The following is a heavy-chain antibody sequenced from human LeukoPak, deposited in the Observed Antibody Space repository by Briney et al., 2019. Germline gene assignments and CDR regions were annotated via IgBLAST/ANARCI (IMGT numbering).Heavy chain of an antibody. Sequence: GGSLRLSCAASGFTISTNYMSWVRQAPGKGLEWVSVMYTGGSTYYADSVKGRFTISRDNSKNTLYPQMNSLRAEDTALYYCARAPFYYDSSGYPYFDYWGQGTLVTVSS. V-gene: IGHV3-53*01. J-gene: IGHJ4*02. CDR1: GFTISTNY. CDR2: MYTGGST. D-gene: IGHD3-22*01. CDR3: ARAPFYYDSSGYPYFDY.